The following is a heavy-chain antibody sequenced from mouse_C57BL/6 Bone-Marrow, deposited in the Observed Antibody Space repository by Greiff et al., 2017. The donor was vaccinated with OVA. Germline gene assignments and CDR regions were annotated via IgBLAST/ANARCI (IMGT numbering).Heavy chain of an antibody. CDR3: ASLPFYAMDY. V-gene: IGHV1-81*01. CDR2: IYPRSGNT. J-gene: IGHJ4*01. Sequence: VQLQQSGAELARPGASVKLSCKASGYTFTSYGISWVKQRTEQGLEWIGEIYPRSGNTYYNEKFKGKATLTADKSSSTAYMELRSLTSEDSAVYFCASLPFYAMDYWGQGTSVTVSS. CDR1: GYTFTSYG.